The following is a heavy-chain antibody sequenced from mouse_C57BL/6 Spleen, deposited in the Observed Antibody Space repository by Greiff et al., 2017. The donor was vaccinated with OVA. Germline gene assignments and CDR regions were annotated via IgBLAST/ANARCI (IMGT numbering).Heavy chain of an antibody. D-gene: IGHD1-1*01. CDR1: GFTFSDYG. Sequence: EVKLMESGGGLVKPGGSLKLSCAASGFTFSDYGMHWVRQAPEKGLEWVAYISSGSSTIYYADTVKGRFTISRDNAKNTLFLQMTSLRSEDTAMYYCARCTTVPWYFDVWGTGTTVTVSS. J-gene: IGHJ1*03. V-gene: IGHV5-17*01. CDR2: ISSGSSTI. CDR3: ARCTTVPWYFDV.